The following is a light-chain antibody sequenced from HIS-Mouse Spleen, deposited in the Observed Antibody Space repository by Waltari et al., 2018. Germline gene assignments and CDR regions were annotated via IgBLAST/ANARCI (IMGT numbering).Light chain of an antibody. CDR1: SSNTGSNY. V-gene: IGLV1-47*01. CDR2: RNN. CDR3: AAWDDSLSGPWV. Sequence: QSVLTQPPSASGTPGQRVTISCSGSSSNTGSNYLYWFQKLPGTAPKLLIYRNNQRPSGVPDRFSGSKSGTSASLAISGLRSEDEADYYCAAWDDSLSGPWVFGGGTKLTVL. J-gene: IGLJ3*02.